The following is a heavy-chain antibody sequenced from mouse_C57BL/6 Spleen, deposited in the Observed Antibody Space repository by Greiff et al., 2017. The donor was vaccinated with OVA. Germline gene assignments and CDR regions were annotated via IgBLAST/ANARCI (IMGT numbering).Heavy chain of an antibody. Sequence: VQLQQSGAELVRPGASVTLSCKASGYTFTDYEMHWVKQTPVHGLEWIGAIDPETGGTAYNQKFKGKAILTADKSSSTAYMELRSLTSEDSAVYYCALPDRGVFCAYWGQGTLVTVSA. CDR3: ALPDRGVFCAY. J-gene: IGHJ3*01. CDR2: IDPETGGT. D-gene: IGHD3-3*01. V-gene: IGHV1-15*01. CDR1: GYTFTDYE.